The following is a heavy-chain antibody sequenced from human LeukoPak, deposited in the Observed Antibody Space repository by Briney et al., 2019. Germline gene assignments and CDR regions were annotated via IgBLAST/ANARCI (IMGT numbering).Heavy chain of an antibody. CDR3: VGISDYVLRFLELPTDY. J-gene: IGHJ4*02. Sequence: PSETLSLTCTVSGGSISSSSYYWGWIRQPPGKGLEWIGSIYYSGSTYYNPSLKSRVTISVDTSKNQFSLKLSSVTAADTAVYYCVGISDYVLRFLELPTDYWGQGTLVTVSS. CDR1: GGSISSSSYY. CDR2: IYYSGST. V-gene: IGHV4-39*07. D-gene: IGHD4-17*01.